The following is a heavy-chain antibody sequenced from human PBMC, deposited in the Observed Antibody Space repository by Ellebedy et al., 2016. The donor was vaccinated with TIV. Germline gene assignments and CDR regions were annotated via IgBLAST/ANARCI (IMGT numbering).Heavy chain of an antibody. D-gene: IGHD2-2*01. Sequence: ASVKVSCXASGYTFTGYYMHWVRQAPGQGLEWMGWINPNSGGTNYAQKFQGRVTMTRDTSISTAYMELSRLRSDDTAVYYCARDGAGYCSSTSCLYYYYYYMDVWGKGTTVTVSS. V-gene: IGHV1-2*02. J-gene: IGHJ6*03. CDR3: ARDGAGYCSSTSCLYYYYYYMDV. CDR1: GYTFTGYY. CDR2: INPNSGGT.